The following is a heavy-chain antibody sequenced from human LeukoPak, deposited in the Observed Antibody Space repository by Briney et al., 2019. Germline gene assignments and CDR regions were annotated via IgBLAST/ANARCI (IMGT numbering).Heavy chain of an antibody. V-gene: IGHV1-46*01. Sequence: ASVKVSCKAFGYTFTSNYMHWVRQAPGQGPEWMGVISPSGGSTTYAQKFQGRVTMTRDTSISTAYMELSRLRSDDTAVYYCAREANNIVVVPAATNWFDPWGQGTLVTVSS. CDR2: ISPSGGST. D-gene: IGHD2-2*01. CDR3: AREANNIVVVPAATNWFDP. CDR1: GYTFTSNY. J-gene: IGHJ5*02.